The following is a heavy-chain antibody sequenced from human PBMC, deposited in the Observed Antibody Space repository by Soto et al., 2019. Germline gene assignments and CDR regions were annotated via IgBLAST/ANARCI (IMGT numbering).Heavy chain of an antibody. CDR1: GFTFSSYG. CDR3: ARDYYGLDY. J-gene: IGHJ4*02. CDR2: IWYDGSNK. Sequence: QVQLVESGGGVVQPGRSLRLSCAASGFTFSSYGMHWVRQAPGKGLEWVAVIWYDGSNKYYADSVKGRFTISRDNSKNPLYLQMNSLRAEDTAVYYCARDYYGLDYWGQGTLVTVSS. V-gene: IGHV3-33*01. D-gene: IGHD3-10*01.